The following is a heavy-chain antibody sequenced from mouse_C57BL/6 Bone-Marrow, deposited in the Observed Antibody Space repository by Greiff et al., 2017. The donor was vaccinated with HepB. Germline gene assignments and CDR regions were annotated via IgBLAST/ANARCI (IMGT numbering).Heavy chain of an antibody. CDR3: SREDSRWYFDV. J-gene: IGHJ1*03. D-gene: IGHD1-1*01. CDR1: GYTFTSYW. CDR2: IDPSDSYT. Sequence: QVQLQQPGAELVMPGASVKLSCKASGYTFTSYWMHWVKQRPGQGLEWIGEIDPSDSYTNYNQKFKGKSTLTVDKSSSTAYMQLSSLTSEDSAVYYCSREDSRWYFDVWGTGTTVTVSS. V-gene: IGHV1-69*01.